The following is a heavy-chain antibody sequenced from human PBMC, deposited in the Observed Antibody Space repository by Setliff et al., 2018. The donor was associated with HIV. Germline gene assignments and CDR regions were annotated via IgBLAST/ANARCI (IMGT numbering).Heavy chain of an antibody. V-gene: IGHV3-74*01. CDR3: ARGGFNHAFDI. CDR1: GFTFNSYW. Sequence: GGSLRLSCVASGFTFNSYWMYWVRQAPGKGLVCVSRVNNDGTDTIYADSVKGRSTISRDNAKSTVYLQMGSLSADDTAVYYCARGGFNHAFDIWGQGTMVTVSS. CDR2: VNNDGTDT. J-gene: IGHJ3*02. D-gene: IGHD2-15*01.